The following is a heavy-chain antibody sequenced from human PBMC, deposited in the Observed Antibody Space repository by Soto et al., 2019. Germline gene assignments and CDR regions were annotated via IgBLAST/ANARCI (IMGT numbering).Heavy chain of an antibody. V-gene: IGHV4-59*01. CDR1: GGSISSYY. J-gene: IGHJ4*02. CDR2: IYYSGST. D-gene: IGHD3-22*01. CDR3: ARIGVHYDSSGPYHPHFDN. Sequence: PSETLSLTCTVSGGSISSYYWSWIRQPPGKGLEWIGYIYYSGSTKYNPSLKSRVTISVDTSKNQFSLKLSSVTDADTAVYYCARIGVHYDSSGPYHPHFDNWGQGTLVTVAS.